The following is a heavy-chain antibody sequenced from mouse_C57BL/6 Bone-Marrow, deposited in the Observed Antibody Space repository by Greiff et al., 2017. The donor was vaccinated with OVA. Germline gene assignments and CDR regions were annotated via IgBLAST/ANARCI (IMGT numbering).Heavy chain of an antibody. D-gene: IGHD2-5*01. Sequence: EVQLQQSGGGLVQPGGSLKLSCAASGFTFSDYGMAWVRQAPRKGPEWVAFISNLAYSIYYADTVTGRFTISRENAKNTLYLEMSSLRSEDTAMYDCARILYSNPWFAYWGQGTLVTVSA. J-gene: IGHJ3*01. CDR1: GFTFSDYG. CDR3: ARILYSNPWFAY. V-gene: IGHV5-15*01. CDR2: ISNLAYSI.